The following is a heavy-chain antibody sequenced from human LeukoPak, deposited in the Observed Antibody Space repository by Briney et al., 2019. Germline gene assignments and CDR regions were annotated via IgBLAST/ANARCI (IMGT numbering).Heavy chain of an antibody. CDR1: GYTFTGYY. D-gene: IGHD1-14*01. V-gene: IGHV1-2*06. Sequence: ASVKVSCKASGYTFTGYYMHWVRQAPGQGLEWMGRINPNSGGTNYAQKFQGRVTMTRDTSISTAYMELSRLRSDDTAVYYCARILNPDQAFNWFDPWGQGTLVTVSS. CDR3: ARILNPDQAFNWFDP. CDR2: INPNSGGT. J-gene: IGHJ5*02.